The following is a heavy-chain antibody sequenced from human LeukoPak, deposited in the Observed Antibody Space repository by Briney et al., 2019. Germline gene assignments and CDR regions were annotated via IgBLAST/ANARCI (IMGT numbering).Heavy chain of an antibody. Sequence: PSETLSLTCAVYGGSFSGYYWSWIRQPPGKGLEWIGEINHSGSTNYNPSLKSRVTISVDTSKNQFSLKLSSVTAADTAVYYCARGPPIRYYYDSSGYYYYWGQGTLVTVSS. CDR2: INHSGST. CDR3: ARGPPIRYYYDSSGYYYY. J-gene: IGHJ4*02. CDR1: GGSFSGYY. D-gene: IGHD3-22*01. V-gene: IGHV4-34*01.